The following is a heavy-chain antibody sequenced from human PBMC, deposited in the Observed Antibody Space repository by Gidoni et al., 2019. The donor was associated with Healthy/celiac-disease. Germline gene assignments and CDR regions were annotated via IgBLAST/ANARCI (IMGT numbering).Heavy chain of an antibody. CDR3: ARVGWDTGSSGYYFDY. Sequence: QVQLVESGGGVVQPGRSLRLSCEASGFTFSSYAMHWVRQAPDKGLEWVAVISYDGSNKYYADSVKGRFTISRDNSKNTLYLQMNSLRAEDTAVYYCARVGWDTGSSGYYFDYWGQGTLVTVSS. CDR1: GFTFSSYA. D-gene: IGHD6-13*01. V-gene: IGHV3-30-3*01. J-gene: IGHJ4*02. CDR2: ISYDGSNK.